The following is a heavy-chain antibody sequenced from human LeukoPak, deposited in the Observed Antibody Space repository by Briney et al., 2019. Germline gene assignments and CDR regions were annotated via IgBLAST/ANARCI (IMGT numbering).Heavy chain of an antibody. J-gene: IGHJ4*02. CDR2: IYISGST. Sequence: PSETLSLTCTVTGGPISTYYWSWIRQPAGKGLEWIGRIYISGSTNYNPSLKSRVTMPVDTSNNQFSLKLSSVTAADTAVYYCARDYSGWYEFDYWGQGTLVTVSS. CDR1: GGPISTYY. D-gene: IGHD6-19*01. V-gene: IGHV4-4*07. CDR3: ARDYSGWYEFDY.